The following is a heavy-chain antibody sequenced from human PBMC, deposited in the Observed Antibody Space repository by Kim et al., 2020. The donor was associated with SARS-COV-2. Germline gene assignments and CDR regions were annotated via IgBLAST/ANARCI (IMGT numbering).Heavy chain of an antibody. V-gene: IGHV1-2*06. CDR3: ARGVGGAGYSYGSLIIDY. Sequence: ASVKVSCKASGYTFTGYYMHWVRQAPGQGLEWMGRINPNSGGTNYAQKFQGRVTMTRDTSISTAYMELSRLRSDDTAVYYCARGVGGAGYSYGSLIIDYWGQGTLVTVSS. D-gene: IGHD5-18*01. CDR1: GYTFTGYY. J-gene: IGHJ4*02. CDR2: INPNSGGT.